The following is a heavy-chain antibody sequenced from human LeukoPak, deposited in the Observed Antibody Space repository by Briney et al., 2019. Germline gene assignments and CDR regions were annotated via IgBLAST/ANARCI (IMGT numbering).Heavy chain of an antibody. V-gene: IGHV3-21*04. CDR2: ISRTSTYI. CDR3: AKTFDSSWYLDH. D-gene: IGHD6-13*01. J-gene: IGHJ4*02. Sequence: GGSLRLSCAASGFTFSAYSMDWVRQAPGKGLEWVSSISRTSTYIYYADSVKGRFTVSRDNSKNTLYLQINSLRAEDTAVYYCAKTFDSSWYLDHWGQGTLVTVSS. CDR1: GFTFSAYS.